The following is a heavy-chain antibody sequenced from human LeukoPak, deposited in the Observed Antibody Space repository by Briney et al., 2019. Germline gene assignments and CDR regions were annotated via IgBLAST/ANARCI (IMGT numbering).Heavy chain of an antibody. CDR3: ASLKASSHDY. CDR2: IYYSGST. J-gene: IGHJ4*02. D-gene: IGHD6-13*01. CDR1: GGSISGSSYY. V-gene: IGHV4-39*07. Sequence: SETLSLTCTVSGGSISGSSYYWGWIRQPPGKGLEWIGSIYYSGSTYYNPSLKSRVTISVDTSKNQFSLKLSSVTAADTAVYYCASLKASSHDYWGQGTLVTVSS.